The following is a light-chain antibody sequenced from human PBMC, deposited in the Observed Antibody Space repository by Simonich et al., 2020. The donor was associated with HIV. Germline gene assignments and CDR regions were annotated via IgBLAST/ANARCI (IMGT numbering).Light chain of an antibody. J-gene: IGKJ1*01. CDR1: QSISRY. CDR3: QQYYSTPPT. Sequence: DIQMTQSPSSLSASVGDRVTITCRASQSISRYLNWYQQKPGKAPKLLIYAASSLQSGVPSRFSGRGSGTDFTLTISSLQAEDVAIYYCQQYYSTPPTFGQGTKVEIK. CDR2: AAS. V-gene: IGKV1-39*01.